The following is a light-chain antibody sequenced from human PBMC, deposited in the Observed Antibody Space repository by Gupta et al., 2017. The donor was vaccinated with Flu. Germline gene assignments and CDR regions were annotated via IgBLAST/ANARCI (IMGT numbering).Light chain of an antibody. J-gene: IGLJ2*01. CDR2: EVS. CDR1: SSDVGGYNY. CDR3: SSYTSSSTLEV. Sequence: QSALTQPASVSGSPGPSITISCTGTSSDVGGYNYVSWYQQHPGKAPKLMIYEVSNRPSGVSKRFSGSKSGNTASLTISGLQAEDEADYYCSSYTSSSTLEVFGGGTKLTVL. V-gene: IGLV2-14*01.